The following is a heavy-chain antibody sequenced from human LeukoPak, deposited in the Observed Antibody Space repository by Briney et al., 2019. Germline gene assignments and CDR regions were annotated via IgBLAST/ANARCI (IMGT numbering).Heavy chain of an antibody. J-gene: IGHJ6*03. V-gene: IGHV4-59*08. CDR3: ARVYGDYYYYYMDV. CDR1: GGFISSYY. CDR2: IYYSGST. D-gene: IGHD4-17*01. Sequence: SETLSLTCTVSGGFISSYYWSWIRQPPGKGLEWIGYIYYSGSTNYNPSLKSRVTISVDTSKNQFSLKLSSVTAADTAVYYCARVYGDYYYYYMDVWGKGTTVTISS.